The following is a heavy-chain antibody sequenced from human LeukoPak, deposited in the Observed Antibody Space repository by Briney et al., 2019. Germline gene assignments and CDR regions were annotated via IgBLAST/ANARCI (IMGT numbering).Heavy chain of an antibody. Sequence: GGSLRLSCAASGFTFSSYSMNWVRQAPGKGLEWVSYISSSSSTIYYADSVKGRFTISRDNAKNSLYLQMNSLRAEDTAVYYCAREKRAPDSEGNWYFDLWGRGTLVTVSS. CDR1: GFTFSSYS. J-gene: IGHJ2*01. V-gene: IGHV3-48*04. CDR2: ISSSSSTI. CDR3: AREKRAPDSEGNWYFDL. D-gene: IGHD1-14*01.